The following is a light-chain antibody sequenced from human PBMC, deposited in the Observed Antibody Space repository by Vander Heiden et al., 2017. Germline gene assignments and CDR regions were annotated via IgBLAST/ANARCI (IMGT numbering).Light chain of an antibody. V-gene: IGKV2-28*01. CDR2: SAS. CDR3: MQALQSWT. Sequence: DIVLTQPPLSLPVTPGEPASISCRSSQSLLHNNGIHYLDWYLQKPGQSPQLLIYSASNRASGVPDRVSGSGSGTDFTLKISRVEAEDVGVYYCMQALQSWTFGQGTKVEIK. J-gene: IGKJ1*01. CDR1: QSLLHNNGIHY.